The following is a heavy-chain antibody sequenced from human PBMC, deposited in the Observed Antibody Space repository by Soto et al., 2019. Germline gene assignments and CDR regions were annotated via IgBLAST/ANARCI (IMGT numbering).Heavy chain of an antibody. D-gene: IGHD5-12*01. Sequence: NPSETLSLTCTVSGGSISSGGYYWTWIRQQPGKGLEWIGYIYYSGSTDYNPSLKSRVTISVDRSKNHFSLNLSSVTAADTAIYYCARESGGYDSSTRYGLDVWGQGTTVTVSS. V-gene: IGHV4-31*03. J-gene: IGHJ6*02. CDR1: GGSISSGGYY. CDR2: IYYSGST. CDR3: ARESGGYDSSTRYGLDV.